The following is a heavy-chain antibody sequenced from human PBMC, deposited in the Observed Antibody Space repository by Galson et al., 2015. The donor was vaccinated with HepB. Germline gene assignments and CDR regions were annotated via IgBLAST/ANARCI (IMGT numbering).Heavy chain of an antibody. CDR3: ARVSQKAKRVWGSQPGDAFDI. CDR2: INPNSGGT. D-gene: IGHD3-16*01. J-gene: IGHJ3*02. CDR1: GYTFTGYC. V-gene: IGHV1-2*04. Sequence: SVKVSCKASGYTFTGYCMHWVRQAPGQGLEWMGWINPNSGGTNYAQEFQGWVTMTRDTSISTAYMELSRLRSDDTAVYYCARVSQKAKRVWGSQPGDAFDIWGQGTMVTVSS.